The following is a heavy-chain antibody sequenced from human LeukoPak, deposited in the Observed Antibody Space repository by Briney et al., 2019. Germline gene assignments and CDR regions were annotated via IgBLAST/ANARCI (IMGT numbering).Heavy chain of an antibody. CDR2: IYYSGST. V-gene: IGHV4-39*01. J-gene: IGHJ4*02. D-gene: IGHD3-22*01. CDR3: ARPRDHDSSGYYLY. CDR1: GGSISSSSYY. Sequence: SETLSLTCTVSGGSISSSSYYWGWIRQPPGKGLEWIGSIYYSGSTYYNPSLKSRVTIYVDTSKNQFSLKLSSVTAADPAVYYCARPRDHDSSGYYLYWGPGTLVTVSS.